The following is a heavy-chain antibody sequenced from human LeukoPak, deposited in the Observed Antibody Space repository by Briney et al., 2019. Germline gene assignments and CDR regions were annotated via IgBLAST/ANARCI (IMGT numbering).Heavy chain of an antibody. Sequence: ETLSLTCTVSGGSISSYYWSWIRQPPGKGLEWIGYIYYSGSTNYNPSLKSRVTISVDTSKNQFSLKLSSVTAADTAVYYCARIDMDYYDSSGYLDYWGQGTLVTVSS. CDR3: ARIDMDYYDSSGYLDY. D-gene: IGHD3-22*01. CDR2: IYYSGST. CDR1: GGSISSYY. J-gene: IGHJ4*02. V-gene: IGHV4-59*01.